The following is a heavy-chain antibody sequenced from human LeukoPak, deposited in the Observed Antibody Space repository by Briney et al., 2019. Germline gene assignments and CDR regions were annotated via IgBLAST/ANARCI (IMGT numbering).Heavy chain of an antibody. CDR1: GFTFGTYG. J-gene: IGHJ6*03. CDR3: AKVHQGYYYMDV. Sequence: GESLRLSCAASGFTFGTYGMHWVRQAPGKGLEWVAVIWYDGSDKYYADSVKGRFTISRDNSNNTLYLQINSLRAEDTAVYYCAKVHQGYYYMDVWGRGTTVTVSS. V-gene: IGHV3-33*06. D-gene: IGHD2-2*01. CDR2: IWYDGSDK.